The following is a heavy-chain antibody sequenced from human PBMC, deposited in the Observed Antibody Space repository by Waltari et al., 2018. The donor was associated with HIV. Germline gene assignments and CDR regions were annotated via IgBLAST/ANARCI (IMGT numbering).Heavy chain of an antibody. D-gene: IGHD1-26*01. V-gene: IGHV3-7*01. J-gene: IGHJ6*02. Sequence: EVQLMESGGGLVQSGGSLRLSCAASGFPFPNSWMSWVRQTPGKGLEWVAYIKDDGSEKYYMGSVKGRFTISRDNAKNSMFLQMNSLRAEDTAVYYCARIGTFPHNYAIDFWGQGTTVTVSS. CDR1: GFPFPNSW. CDR3: ARIGTFPHNYAIDF. CDR2: IKDDGSEK.